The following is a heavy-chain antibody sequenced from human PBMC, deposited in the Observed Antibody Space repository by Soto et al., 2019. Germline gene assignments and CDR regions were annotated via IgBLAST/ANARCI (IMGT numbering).Heavy chain of an antibody. Sequence: QVQLVQSGAEVKKPGSSVKVSCKASGGTFSTYTLYWVRQAPGQGLEWMGGISPGIDIRDYAQKFQGRVTITADESTSTVSLHSSTLISEDTAFYYCAGGMCFGGSCYLDVWGQGTLVTVSS. CDR3: AGGMCFGGSCYLDV. D-gene: IGHD2-15*01. V-gene: IGHV1-69*12. J-gene: IGHJ4*02. CDR1: GGTFSTYT. CDR2: ISPGIDIR.